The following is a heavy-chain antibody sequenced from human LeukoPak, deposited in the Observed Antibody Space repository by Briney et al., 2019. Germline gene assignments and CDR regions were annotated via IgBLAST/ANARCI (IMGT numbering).Heavy chain of an antibody. CDR2: IYYSGST. CDR1: GGSISSYY. V-gene: IGHV4-59*01. J-gene: IGHJ4*02. CDR3: ARERGSGWYDY. Sequence: KTSEPLSLTCTVSGGSISSYYWSWIRQPPGKGLEWIGYIYYSGSTNYNPSLKSRVTISVDTSKNQFSLKLSSVTAADTAVYYCARERGSGWYDYWGQGTLVTVSS. D-gene: IGHD6-19*01.